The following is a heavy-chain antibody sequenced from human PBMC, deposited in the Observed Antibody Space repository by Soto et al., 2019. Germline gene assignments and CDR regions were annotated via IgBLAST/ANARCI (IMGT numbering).Heavy chain of an antibody. Sequence: HVQLQESGPGLVKPSQTLSLTCTVSGGSISSDYYYWSWIRQPPGKGLEWLAFIYYTGRTYYNPSLKSRLTISIDTSKNQFSLSLRSVTAADTAVYYCATGRAHYFDYWGQGTLVTVSS. J-gene: IGHJ4*02. CDR2: IYYTGRT. V-gene: IGHV4-30-4*01. CDR1: GGSISSDYYY. CDR3: ATGRAHYFDY.